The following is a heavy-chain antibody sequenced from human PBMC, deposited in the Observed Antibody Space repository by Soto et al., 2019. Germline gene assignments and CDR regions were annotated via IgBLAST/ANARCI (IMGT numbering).Heavy chain of an antibody. CDR1: GFTFSSYA. J-gene: IGHJ4*02. D-gene: IGHD3-10*01. V-gene: IGHV3-23*01. CDR2: ISGSGGST. CDR3: AKSWANSAAMVRGVIDY. Sequence: EVQLLESGGGLVQPGGSLRLSCAASGFTFSSYAMSWFRQAPGRGLEWVSAISGSGGSTYYADSVKGRFTISRDNSKNTLYLQMNSLRAEDTAVYYCAKSWANSAAMVRGVIDYWGQGTLVTVSS.